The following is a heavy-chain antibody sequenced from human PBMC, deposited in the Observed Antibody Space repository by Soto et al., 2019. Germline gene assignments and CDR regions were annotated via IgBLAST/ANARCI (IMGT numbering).Heavy chain of an antibody. CDR3: ARHPSIAVAGTNNWFDP. Sequence: PGESLKISCKGSGYSFTSYWIGWVRQMPGKGLEWMGIIYPGDPDTRYSPSFQGQVTISADKSISTAYLQWSSLKASDTAMYYCARHPSIAVAGTNNWFDPWGQGTLVTVS. J-gene: IGHJ5*02. CDR1: GYSFTSYW. CDR2: IYPGDPDT. D-gene: IGHD6-19*01. V-gene: IGHV5-51*01.